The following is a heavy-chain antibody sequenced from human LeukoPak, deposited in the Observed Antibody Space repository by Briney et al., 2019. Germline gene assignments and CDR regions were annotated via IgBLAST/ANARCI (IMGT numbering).Heavy chain of an antibody. CDR3: ARDLSGYAVYDY. CDR1: GGSISTGRYY. CDR2: IYYPRST. V-gene: IGHV4-31*03. Sequence: KPSETLSLTCTVSGGSISTGRYYGSWIRQHPGKGLEWIGYIYYPRSTWYNPSLQSRGTISVDTSKNQFSLNLNSVTAADTAVYYCARDLSGYAVYDYWGQGTLVTASS. J-gene: IGHJ4*02. D-gene: IGHD5/OR15-5a*01.